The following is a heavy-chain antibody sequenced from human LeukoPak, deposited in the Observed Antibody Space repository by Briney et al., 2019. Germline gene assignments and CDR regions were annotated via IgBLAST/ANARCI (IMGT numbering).Heavy chain of an antibody. CDR2: ISRSSNSI. V-gene: IGHV3-48*01. CDR3: AREPADFGDNWFDP. J-gene: IGHJ5*02. Sequence: SCKASGYTFSSYSMNWVRQAPGKGLEWVSYISRSSNSIYYADSVKGRFTISRDNAKNSLYLQMNSLRAEDTAVYYCAREPADFGDNWFDPWGQGTLVTVSS. D-gene: IGHD3-3*01. CDR1: GYTFSSYS.